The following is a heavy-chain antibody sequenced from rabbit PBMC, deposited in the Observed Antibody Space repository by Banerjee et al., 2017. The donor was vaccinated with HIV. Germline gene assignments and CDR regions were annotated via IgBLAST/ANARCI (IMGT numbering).Heavy chain of an antibody. V-gene: IGHV1S40*01. CDR2: IYAGSSGAT. CDR3: ARDATNL. D-gene: IGHD2-1*01. CDR1: GFSFSSSYY. J-gene: IGHJ6*01. Sequence: QSLEESGGDLVKPGASLTLTCTASGFSFSSSYYMCWVRQAPGKGLEWIACIYAGSSGATYYASWAKGRFTISKTSSTTVTLQMTSLTAADTATYFCARDATNLWGPGTLVTVS.